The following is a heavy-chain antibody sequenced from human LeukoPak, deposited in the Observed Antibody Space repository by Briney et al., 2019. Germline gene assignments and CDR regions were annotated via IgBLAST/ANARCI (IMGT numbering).Heavy chain of an antibody. V-gene: IGHV3-23*01. D-gene: IGHD6-19*01. CDR2: INNSGDRR. Sequence: PGGSLRLSCAASGFIFSNYAMSWVRQAPGKGLEWVSGINNSGDRRFYADSVKGRFTISRDNSKNTLYLQMNSLRAEDTAGYYCARGWYNFDYWGQGTRVTVSS. J-gene: IGHJ4*02. CDR1: GFIFSNYA. CDR3: ARGWYNFDY.